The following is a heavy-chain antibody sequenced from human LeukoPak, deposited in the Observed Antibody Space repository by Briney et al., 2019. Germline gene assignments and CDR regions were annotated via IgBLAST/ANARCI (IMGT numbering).Heavy chain of an antibody. J-gene: IGHJ4*02. V-gene: IGHV3-7*01. CDR3: AIWTSGNY. CDR2: MDPTGSQK. D-gene: IGHD1-1*01. Sequence: GRSLRLSGADSQVTLNGSWMNSVRQAPGKGLEWVANMDPTGSQKRYADSVKGRFTISKDNPGASLYLDMHSLRAEDTAIYYCAIWTSGNYWGQGTLVTVSS. CDR1: QVTLNGSW.